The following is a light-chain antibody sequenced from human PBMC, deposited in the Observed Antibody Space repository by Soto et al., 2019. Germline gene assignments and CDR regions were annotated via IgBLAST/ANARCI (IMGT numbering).Light chain of an antibody. CDR2: LDSAGRH. J-gene: IGLJ3*02. Sequence: STLSSGHSTYAIAWHQQQPEKGPRFLMNLDSAGRHSKGDEIPDRFSGSSSGAERYLTISSLQSEDEADYYCQTWGTGFRVFGGGTKLTVL. V-gene: IGLV4-69*01. CDR3: QTWGTGFRV. CDR1: SGHSTYA.